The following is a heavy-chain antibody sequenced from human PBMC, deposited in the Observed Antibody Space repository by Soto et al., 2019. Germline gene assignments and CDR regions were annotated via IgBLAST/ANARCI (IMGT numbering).Heavy chain of an antibody. J-gene: IGHJ6*02. CDR2: IYYSGST. Sequence: QVQLQESGPGLVKPSQTLSLTCTVSGGSISSGGYYWSWIRQHPGKGLEWIGYIYYSGSTYYNPSLKSRVTISVDTSKNQFSLKLSSVTAADTAVYYCARYLEQQLVLGHYYYYYGMDVWGQGTTVTVSS. CDR3: ARYLEQQLVLGHYYYYYGMDV. V-gene: IGHV4-31*03. D-gene: IGHD6-13*01. CDR1: GGSISSGGYY.